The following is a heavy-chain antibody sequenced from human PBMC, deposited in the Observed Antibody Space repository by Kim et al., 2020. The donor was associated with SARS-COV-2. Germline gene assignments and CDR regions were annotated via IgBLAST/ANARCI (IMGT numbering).Heavy chain of an antibody. J-gene: IGHJ4*02. Sequence: GGSLRLSCTASGFTFGDYAMSWFRQAPGKGLEWVGFIRSKAYGGTTEYAASVKGRFTISRDDSKSIAYLQMNSLKTEDTAVYYCTRDGWGIVVVPAARSGPPDYWGQGTLVTVSS. CDR2: IRSKAYGGTT. D-gene: IGHD2-2*01. V-gene: IGHV3-49*03. CDR1: GFTFGDYA. CDR3: TRDGWGIVVVPAARSGPPDY.